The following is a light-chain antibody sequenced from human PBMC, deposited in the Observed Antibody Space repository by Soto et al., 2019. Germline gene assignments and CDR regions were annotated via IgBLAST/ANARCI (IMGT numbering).Light chain of an antibody. V-gene: IGKV3-11*01. CDR2: DAS. J-gene: IGKJ1*01. Sequence: EIVLTQSPATLSLSPCERATLSCRASQSVSTYLAWYQQKPGQAPRLLIYDASNRATGIPPRFSGSGSGTDFTLAISGLEPEDLAVYYCQQRYNWPWTFGQGTKVDIK. CDR3: QQRYNWPWT. CDR1: QSVSTY.